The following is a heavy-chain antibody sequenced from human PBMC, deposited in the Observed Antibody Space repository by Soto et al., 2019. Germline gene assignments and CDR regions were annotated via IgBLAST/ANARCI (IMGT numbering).Heavy chain of an antibody. J-gene: IGHJ6*02. V-gene: IGHV4-39*07. D-gene: IGHD3-10*01. Sequence: SETLSLTCTVSGGSISSGAHYWSRIRQQPGKGLEWIGEIYHSGSTNYNPSLKSRVTISVDKSKNQFSLKLSSVTAADTAVYYCARAMVRGYDYYGMDVWGQGTTVTVS. CDR1: GGSISSGAHY. CDR3: ARAMVRGYDYYGMDV. CDR2: IYHSGST.